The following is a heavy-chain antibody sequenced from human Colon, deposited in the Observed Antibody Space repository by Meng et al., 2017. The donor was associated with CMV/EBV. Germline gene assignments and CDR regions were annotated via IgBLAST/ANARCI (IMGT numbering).Heavy chain of an antibody. CDR3: AKASKYYDSSGMFDY. V-gene: IGHV3-9*01. Sequence: LSLTCAASGFTFDDYAMHWVRQAPGKGLEWVSGISWNSGSIGYADSVKGRFTISRDNAKNSLYLQMNSLRAEDTALYYCAKASKYYDSSGMFDYWGQGTLVTVSS. CDR1: GFTFDDYA. CDR2: ISWNSGSI. D-gene: IGHD3-22*01. J-gene: IGHJ4*02.